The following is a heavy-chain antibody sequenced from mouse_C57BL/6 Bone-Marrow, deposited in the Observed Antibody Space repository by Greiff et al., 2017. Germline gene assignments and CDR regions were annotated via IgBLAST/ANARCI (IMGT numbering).Heavy chain of an antibody. CDR3: ARGDTTVVRFDY. J-gene: IGHJ2*01. Sequence: VQLQESGAELARPGASVKLSCKASGYTFTSYGISWVKQRTGQGLEWIGEIYPRSGNTYYNEKFKGKATLTADKSSSTAYMELRSLTSEDSAVYFCARGDTTVVRFDYWGQGTTLTVSS. V-gene: IGHV1-81*01. CDR1: GYTFTSYG. CDR2: IYPRSGNT. D-gene: IGHD1-1*01.